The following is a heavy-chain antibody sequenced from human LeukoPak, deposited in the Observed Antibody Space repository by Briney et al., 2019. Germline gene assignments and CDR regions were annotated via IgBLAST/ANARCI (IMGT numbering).Heavy chain of an antibody. CDR3: AKSGGWGSDY. V-gene: IGHV3-33*06. D-gene: IGHD2-15*01. CDR2: IWYDGSNK. CDR1: GFTLSSYG. Sequence: GGSLRLSCAASGFTLSSYGMHWVRQAPGKGLELVAVIWYDGSNKYYADSVKGRFTISRDNSKNTLYLQMNSLRAEDTAVYYCAKSGGWGSDYWGQGTLVTVSS. J-gene: IGHJ4*02.